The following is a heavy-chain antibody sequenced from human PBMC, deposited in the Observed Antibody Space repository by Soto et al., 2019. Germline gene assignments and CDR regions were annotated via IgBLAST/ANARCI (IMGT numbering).Heavy chain of an antibody. J-gene: IGHJ4*02. D-gene: IGHD4-17*01. CDR3: VREGSVTPVTKLDY. V-gene: IGHV3-48*01. CDR2: ISSSGSTI. Sequence: EVQLVASGGGLVQPGGSLRLSCAASGFTFSSYKMNWVRQAPGKGLEWVSSISSSGSTIYYADSVKGRFTISRDNVKNSLYLRMSSLRAEETSVYFCVREGSVTPVTKLDYWGQGTLVSVSS. CDR1: GFTFSSYK.